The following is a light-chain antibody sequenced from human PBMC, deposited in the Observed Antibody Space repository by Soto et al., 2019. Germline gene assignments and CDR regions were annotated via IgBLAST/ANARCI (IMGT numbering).Light chain of an antibody. J-gene: IGLJ2*01. Sequence: QPVLTQPPSASGTPGQRVTISCSGSSSNIGSNTVNWYQQLPGTAPKLLIYSNNQRPSGVPDRFSGSKSGTSASLAISGRQSEDEADYYCAAWDDSLNGVVFGGGTKVTVL. CDR3: AAWDDSLNGVV. CDR1: SSNIGSNT. CDR2: SNN. V-gene: IGLV1-44*01.